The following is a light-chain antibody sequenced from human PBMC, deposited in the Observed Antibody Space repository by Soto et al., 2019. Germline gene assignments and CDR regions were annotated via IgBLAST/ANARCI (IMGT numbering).Light chain of an antibody. V-gene: IGKV1-33*01. CDR3: QQYENLPT. CDR1: QNINNY. J-gene: IGKJ5*01. Sequence: DIQMTQSPSSLSASVGDRVTITCQASQNINNYLNWYQQKPGRAPKLLIYDASNLDAGVPSRFRGSGSGTDFTFTISRLQPEDIATYYCQQYENLPTCCQGTRLEIK. CDR2: DAS.